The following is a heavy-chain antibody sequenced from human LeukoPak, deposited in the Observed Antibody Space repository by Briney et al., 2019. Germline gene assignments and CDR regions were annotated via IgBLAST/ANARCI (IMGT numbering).Heavy chain of an antibody. Sequence: GGSLRLSCAASGFTFDDYAMHWVRQAPGKGLEWVSGISWNSGSIGYADSVKGRFTISRDNAKNSLYLQMNSLRAEDTAVYYCARAGGRRDGYNYNYWGQGTLVTVSS. J-gene: IGHJ4*02. CDR1: GFTFDDYA. CDR2: ISWNSGSI. CDR3: ARAGGRRDGYNYNY. D-gene: IGHD5-24*01. V-gene: IGHV3-9*01.